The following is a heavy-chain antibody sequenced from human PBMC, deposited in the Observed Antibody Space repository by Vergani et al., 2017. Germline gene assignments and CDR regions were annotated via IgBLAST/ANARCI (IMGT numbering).Heavy chain of an antibody. CDR3: ARDRSPDALYYFDY. CDR1: GGSISSGGYY. J-gene: IGHJ4*02. Sequence: QVQLQESGPGLVKPSQTLSLTCTVSGGSISSGGYYWSWIRQHPGKGLEWIGYIYYSGSTYYNPSLKSRVTISVDTSKNQFSLKLSAVTAADTAVYYCARDRSPDALYYFDYWGQGTLVTVSS. D-gene: IGHD2-2*01. CDR2: IYYSGST. V-gene: IGHV4-31*03.